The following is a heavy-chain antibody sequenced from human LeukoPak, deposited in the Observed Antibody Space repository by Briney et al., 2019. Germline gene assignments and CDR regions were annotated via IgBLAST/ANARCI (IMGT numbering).Heavy chain of an antibody. J-gene: IGHJ4*02. CDR3: ARVKEIFGSGSYLGDY. Sequence: GASVKVSCKASGYTFNIYYIIWVRQAPGQGLEWMGWISAYNGKTNYAQKLRGRVTMTTDTSTTTAYMELRSLRYDDTAVYYCARVKEIFGSGSYLGDYWGQGTLVTVSS. CDR2: ISAYNGKT. V-gene: IGHV1-18*01. D-gene: IGHD3-10*01. CDR1: GYTFNIYY.